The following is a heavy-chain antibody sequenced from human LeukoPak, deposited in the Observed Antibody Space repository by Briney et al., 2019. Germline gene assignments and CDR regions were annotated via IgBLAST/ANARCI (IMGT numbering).Heavy chain of an antibody. D-gene: IGHD3-9*01. Sequence: GGSLRLSCSASGFTFSSYAMHWVRQAPGKGLEYVSAISSNGGSTYYADSVKGRFTIARDNSKNTLYLQMSSLRAEDTAVYYCVKDWDYDILTGYFDYWGQGTLVTVSS. V-gene: IGHV3-64D*06. J-gene: IGHJ4*02. CDR1: GFTFSSYA. CDR2: ISSNGGST. CDR3: VKDWDYDILTGYFDY.